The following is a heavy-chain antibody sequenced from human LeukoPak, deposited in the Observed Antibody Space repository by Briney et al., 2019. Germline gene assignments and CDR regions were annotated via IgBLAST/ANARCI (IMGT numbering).Heavy chain of an antibody. CDR3: ARGYDYSNYDAPSDY. Sequence: SQTLSLTCTVSGGSISSCSYYWSWIGQPAGKGLEWIGRIYTSGSTNYNPSLKSRVTISVDTSKNQFSLKLSSVTAADTAVYYCARGYDYSNYDAPSDYWGQGTLVTVSS. CDR2: IYTSGST. J-gene: IGHJ4*02. CDR1: GGSISSCSYY. D-gene: IGHD4-11*01. V-gene: IGHV4-61*02.